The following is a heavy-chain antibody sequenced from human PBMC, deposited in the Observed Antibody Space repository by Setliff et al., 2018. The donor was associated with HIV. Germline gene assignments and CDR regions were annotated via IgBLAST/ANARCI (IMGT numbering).Heavy chain of an antibody. J-gene: IGHJ4*02. CDR2: ISSGSSTI. D-gene: IGHD5-12*01. V-gene: IGHV3-48*04. CDR3: ATHRVGQRPWLSDF. Sequence: PGGSLRLSCAASGFTFSIYSMNWVRQAPGKGLEWVSYISSGSSTIYYADSVKGRFTISRDNAKNALYLQMNSLRAEDTAVYYCATHRVGQRPWLSDFWGQGTLVTVSS. CDR1: GFTFSIYS.